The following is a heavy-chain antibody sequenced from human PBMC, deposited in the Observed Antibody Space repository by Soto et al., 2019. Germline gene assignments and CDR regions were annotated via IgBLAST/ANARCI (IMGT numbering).Heavy chain of an antibody. D-gene: IGHD2-2*02. V-gene: IGHV4-39*01. CDR2: IYYSGST. Sequence: ASETLSLTCTVSGGSISRSTYHWGWIRQPPGKGLEWIGSIYYSGSTYYRPSLKSRVTISVDTSKNQFSLKLSSVTAADTAVYYCARQVPAAIRLGWFDPWGQGTLVTVSS. CDR3: ARQVPAAIRLGWFDP. J-gene: IGHJ5*02. CDR1: GGSISRSTYH.